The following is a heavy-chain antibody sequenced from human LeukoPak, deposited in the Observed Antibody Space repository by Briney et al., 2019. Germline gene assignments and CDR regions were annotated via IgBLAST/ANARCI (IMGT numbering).Heavy chain of an antibody. J-gene: IGHJ4*02. Sequence: SVKVSCKVSGGTFSSYPISWVRQAPGQGLEWMGEITPIFGEAQNAEKFQGRVTMTRDTSTSTVYMKLSSLRSEDTAVYYCATLEWQQEGGYWGQGTLVTVSS. CDR3: ATLEWQQEGGY. D-gene: IGHD6-13*01. CDR1: GGTFSSYP. CDR2: ITPIFGEA. V-gene: IGHV1-69*05.